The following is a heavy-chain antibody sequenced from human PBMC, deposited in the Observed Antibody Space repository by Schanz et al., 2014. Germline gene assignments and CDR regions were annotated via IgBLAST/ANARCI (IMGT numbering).Heavy chain of an antibody. D-gene: IGHD3-10*01. J-gene: IGHJ4*02. CDR3: AKYRGYYRVSGSYREREY. Sequence: EVHLVESGGGLIQPGGSLRLSCAASGFGFSSYSMNWVRQAPGKGLEWVSYIRSSSTPIYYADSVKGRFTISRDNAKNSLYLQMDSLRAEDTAVYYCAKYRGYYRVSGSYREREYWGQGTLVTVSS. V-gene: IGHV3-48*01. CDR1: GFGFSSYS. CDR2: IRSSSTPI.